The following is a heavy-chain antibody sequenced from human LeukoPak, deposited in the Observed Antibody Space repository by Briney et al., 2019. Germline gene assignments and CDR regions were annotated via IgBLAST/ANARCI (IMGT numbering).Heavy chain of an antibody. D-gene: IGHD2-2*01. CDR2: LDVEDDEP. J-gene: IGHJ6*03. CDR3: ATEATSPDYNYYMDV. V-gene: IGHV1-24*01. CDR1: AYTFTDYY. Sequence: ASVKVSCKASAYTFTDYYIHWVRQAPGKGLEWMGGLDVEDDEPIYAQKFQGRVIMTEDTSTDTAYMELSSLRSEDTAVYYCATEATSPDYNYYMDVWGKGTTVTVSS.